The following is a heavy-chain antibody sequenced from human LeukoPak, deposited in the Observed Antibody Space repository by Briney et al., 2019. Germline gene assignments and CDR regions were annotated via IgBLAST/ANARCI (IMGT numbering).Heavy chain of an antibody. Sequence: SETLSLTCTVSGASISSYYWSWIRQPAGKGLEWIGRIYTSGSTNYNPSLKSRVTMSVDTSKNQFSLRLSSVTAADTAVYYSARLASGSYGPLTPFDYWGQGTLVTVSS. CDR1: GASISSYY. V-gene: IGHV4-4*07. D-gene: IGHD1-26*01. CDR2: IYTSGST. CDR3: ARLASGSYGPLTPFDY. J-gene: IGHJ4*02.